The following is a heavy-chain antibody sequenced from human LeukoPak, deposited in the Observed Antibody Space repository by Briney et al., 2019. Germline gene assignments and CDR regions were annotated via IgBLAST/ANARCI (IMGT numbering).Heavy chain of an antibody. V-gene: IGHV3-20*04. CDR2: INWNGGRT. CDR1: GFTFEDHG. Sequence: GGSLRLSCTASGFTFEDHGMSWVRQGPGRGLEWVCGINWNGGRTGYVDSVKGRFTISRDNGKNSLYLQLDSLRAEDAAIYYCARVLYYYASVSHNYYMDVWGKGTTVTISS. CDR3: ARVLYYYASVSHNYYMDV. D-gene: IGHD3-10*01. J-gene: IGHJ6*03.